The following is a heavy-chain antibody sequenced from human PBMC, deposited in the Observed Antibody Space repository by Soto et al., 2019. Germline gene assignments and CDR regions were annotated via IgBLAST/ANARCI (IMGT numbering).Heavy chain of an antibody. V-gene: IGHV2-5*02. Sequence: QITLKESGPTLVKPTQTLTLTCTFSGFSLSTSGVGVGWIRQPPGKALEWLALIYWDDDKRYSPSLKSRLTITKDTSKNHVVLTMNNMDPVDTATYYCAHSQDDYGDYLGVFDYWGQGTLVTVSS. CDR2: IYWDDDK. CDR1: GFSLSTSGVG. D-gene: IGHD4-17*01. CDR3: AHSQDDYGDYLGVFDY. J-gene: IGHJ4*02.